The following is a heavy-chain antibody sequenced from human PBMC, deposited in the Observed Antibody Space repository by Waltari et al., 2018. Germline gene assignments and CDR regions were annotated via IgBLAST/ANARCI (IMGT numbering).Heavy chain of an antibody. CDR3: ARGGIAVAGPYYYGMDV. Sequence: QVQLVQSGAEVKKPGSSVKVSCKASGGTFSSYAISWVRQAPGQGLEWMGMISPIFGTANYAQKFQGRVTITADKSTSTAYMELSSLRSEDTAVYYCARGGIAVAGPYYYGMDVWGQGTTVTVSS. J-gene: IGHJ6*02. V-gene: IGHV1-69*08. CDR1: GGTFSSYA. D-gene: IGHD6-19*01. CDR2: ISPIFGTA.